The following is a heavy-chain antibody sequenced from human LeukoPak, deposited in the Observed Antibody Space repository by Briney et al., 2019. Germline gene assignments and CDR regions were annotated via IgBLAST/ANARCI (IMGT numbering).Heavy chain of an antibody. CDR1: EYTFNAYE. CDR2: INGTGSVT. CDR3: AKQRGYDVLSGPLDV. V-gene: IGHV3-23*01. Sequence: PGGSLRLSCAASEYTFNAYEMSWVRQAPGKGLEWVSSINGTGSVTFYAESVKGRFTISRDKSKNTAYLQMNGLRAEDTAIYYCAKQRGYDVLSGPLDVQGQGRTPSVSS. D-gene: IGHD5-12*01. J-gene: IGHJ6*01.